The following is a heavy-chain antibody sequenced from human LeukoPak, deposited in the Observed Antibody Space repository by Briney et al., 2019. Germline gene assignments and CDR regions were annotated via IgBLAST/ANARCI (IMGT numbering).Heavy chain of an antibody. CDR3: AREVAGTGYFQV. V-gene: IGHV4-59*01. J-gene: IGHJ1*01. CDR1: DGSISRYY. D-gene: IGHD6-19*01. CDR2: VYYSGTT. Sequence: PSETLSLTCTVSDGSISRYYWNWLRQPPGKALEWIGYVYYSGTTNYNPSLKSRVTISVDSSQNQFSLKLTSVTAADTAVYYCAREVAGTGYFQVWGRGTPVTVSS.